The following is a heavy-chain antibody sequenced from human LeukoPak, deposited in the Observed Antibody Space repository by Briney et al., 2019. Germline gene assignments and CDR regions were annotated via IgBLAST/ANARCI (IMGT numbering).Heavy chain of an antibody. Sequence: ASVKVSCKVSGHTLTDLSTHWVRQAPGQGLEWMGGLDPEDGQIIYAQQFQGRVTMTEDTSTDTAYMELSSLRSEDTAVYYCATGGVWDLLGYWGQGTLVTVSS. D-gene: IGHD1-26*01. CDR3: ATGGVWDLLGY. J-gene: IGHJ4*02. CDR2: LDPEDGQI. V-gene: IGHV1-24*01. CDR1: GHTLTDLS.